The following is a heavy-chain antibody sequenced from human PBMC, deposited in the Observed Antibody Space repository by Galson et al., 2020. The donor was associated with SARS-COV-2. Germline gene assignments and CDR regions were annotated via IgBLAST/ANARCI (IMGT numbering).Heavy chain of an antibody. J-gene: IGHJ3*02. CDR2: IYYSGST. Sequence: SETLSLTCTVSGGSISSGGYYWSWIRQHPGKGLEWIGYIYYSGSTYYNPSLKSRVTISVDTSKNQFSLKLSSVTAADTAVYYCARDGASPYGSGIFDIWGQGTMVTVSS. D-gene: IGHD3-10*01. CDR3: ARDGASPYGSGIFDI. CDR1: GGSISSGGYY. V-gene: IGHV4-31*03.